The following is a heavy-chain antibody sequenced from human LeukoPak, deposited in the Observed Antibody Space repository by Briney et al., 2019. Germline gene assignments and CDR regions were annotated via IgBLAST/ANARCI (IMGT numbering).Heavy chain of an antibody. CDR1: GFTVSGNY. V-gene: IGHV3-53*01. D-gene: IGHD3-16*01. Sequence: GGSLRLSCAASGFTVSGNYMSWVRQAPGKGLEWVSVIYSGGSTYYADSVKGRFTISRDNSKNTLYLQMNSLRAEDTAVYYCAREESGRGTYYDLHWGQGTLVTVSS. CDR2: IYSGGST. J-gene: IGHJ4*02. CDR3: AREESGRGTYYDLH.